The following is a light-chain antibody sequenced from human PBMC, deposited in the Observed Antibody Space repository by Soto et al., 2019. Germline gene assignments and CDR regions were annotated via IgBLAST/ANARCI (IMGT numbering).Light chain of an antibody. CDR3: AAWDASLTGPRHV. V-gene: IGLV1-44*01. CDR1: SSNIGSNT. CDR2: SNN. J-gene: IGLJ1*01. Sequence: QSVLTQPPSASGTPGQRVTISCSGSSSNIGSNTVNWYQQLPGTAPKLLIYSNNQRPSGVPDRFSGSKSGTSASLAISGLQSEDEADYYCAAWDASLTGPRHVSGPGPNVTVL.